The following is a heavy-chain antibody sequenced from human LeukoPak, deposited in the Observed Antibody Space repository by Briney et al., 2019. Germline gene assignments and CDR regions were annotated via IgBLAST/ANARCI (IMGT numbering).Heavy chain of an antibody. V-gene: IGHV3-48*04. J-gene: IGHJ4*02. CDR2: ISSSSSTI. CDR3: ARVGYSYGFDY. Sequence: GGSLRLSCAASGFTFSSYSMNWVRQAPGKGLGWVSYISSSSSTIYYADSVKGRFTISRDNAKNSLYLQMNSLRAEDTAVYYCARVGYSYGFDYWGQGTLVTVSS. D-gene: IGHD5-18*01. CDR1: GFTFSSYS.